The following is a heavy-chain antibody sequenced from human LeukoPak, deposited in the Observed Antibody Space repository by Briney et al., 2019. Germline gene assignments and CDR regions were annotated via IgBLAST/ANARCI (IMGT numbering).Heavy chain of an antibody. Sequence: PSETLSLTCTVSGGSISSYYWSWIRRPPGKGLEWIGYIYYSGSTNYNPSLKSRVTISVDTSKNQFSLKLSSVTAADTAVYYCARERTVVTEYWYFDLWGRGTLVTVSS. D-gene: IGHD4-23*01. CDR3: ARERTVVTEYWYFDL. CDR2: IYYSGST. J-gene: IGHJ2*01. CDR1: GGSISSYY. V-gene: IGHV4-59*01.